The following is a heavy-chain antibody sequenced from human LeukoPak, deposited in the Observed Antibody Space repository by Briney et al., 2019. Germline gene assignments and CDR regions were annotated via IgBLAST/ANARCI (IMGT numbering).Heavy chain of an antibody. D-gene: IGHD4-17*01. CDR2: IIPILGIA. J-gene: IGHJ4*02. CDR1: GGTFSSYA. V-gene: IGHV1-69*04. CDR3: ARGSHDYGDYGPAAGRGYYFDY. Sequence: GASVKVSCKASGGTFSSYAISWVRQAPGQGLEWMGRIIPILGIANYAQKFQGRVTITADKSTSTAYMELSSLRSEDTAVYYCARGSHDYGDYGPAAGRGYYFDYWGQGTLVTLSS.